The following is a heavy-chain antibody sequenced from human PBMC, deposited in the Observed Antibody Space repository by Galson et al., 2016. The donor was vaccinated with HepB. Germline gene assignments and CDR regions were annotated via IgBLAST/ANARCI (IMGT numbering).Heavy chain of an antibody. CDR3: ASRWDSFDV. J-gene: IGHJ3*01. CDR2: ISNDGSRA. CDR1: GLPFSAYG. Sequence: SLRLSCAVSGLPFSAYGLHWVRQAPGKGLEWVARISNDGSRAAYADSVKGRFTISRDNSKNTLYLLLNSLRAEDTSLYYCASRWDSFDVWGQGTMVTVSS. D-gene: IGHD1-26*01. V-gene: IGHV3-74*01.